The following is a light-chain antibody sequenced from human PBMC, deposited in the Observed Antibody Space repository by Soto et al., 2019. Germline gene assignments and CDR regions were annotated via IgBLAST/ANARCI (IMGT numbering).Light chain of an antibody. Sequence: QSALTQPASVSGSPGQAITISYTGASGAVGDQLYLYWYQLQVGQVPKPLIYEVNARPSGVSDRFTGPKTGNVASLEISWLPAEDAADYYCSSYTSSSTHVFGTGTKVTV. V-gene: IGLV2-14*01. CDR2: EVN. CDR3: SSYTSSSTHV. J-gene: IGLJ1*01. CDR1: SGAVGDQLY.